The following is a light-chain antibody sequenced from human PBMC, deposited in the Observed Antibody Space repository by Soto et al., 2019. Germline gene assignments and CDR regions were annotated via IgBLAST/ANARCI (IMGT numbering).Light chain of an antibody. J-gene: IGKJ2*01. V-gene: IGKV1-39*01. CDR2: TTS. Sequence: DIPLTQSPSSLSASVGDRVTISCRASQTIAMYVNWFQQKPGKAPKPLIYTTSSLSSGVPPRFSGSVSETDVTLTISRLQPEDSATYYCQQSLTTPYTFGQGTKMEIK. CDR1: QTIAMY. CDR3: QQSLTTPYT.